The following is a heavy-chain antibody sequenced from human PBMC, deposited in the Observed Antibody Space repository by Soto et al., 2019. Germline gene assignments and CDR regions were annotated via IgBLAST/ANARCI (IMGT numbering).Heavy chain of an antibody. Sequence: ASVKVSCKVSGYTLTELSMHWVRQAPGKGLEWMGGFDPEDGETIYAQKFQGRVTVTEDTSTDTAYMELSSLRSEDTAVYYCATDFRYYGSGSYRGAFDIWGQGTMVTVSS. V-gene: IGHV1-24*01. J-gene: IGHJ3*02. D-gene: IGHD3-10*01. CDR3: ATDFRYYGSGSYRGAFDI. CDR1: GYTLTELS. CDR2: FDPEDGET.